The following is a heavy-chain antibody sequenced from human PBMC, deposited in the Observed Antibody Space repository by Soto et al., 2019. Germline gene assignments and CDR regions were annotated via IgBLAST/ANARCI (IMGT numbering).Heavy chain of an antibody. CDR3: ARSRSITIFGVVPIDWFDP. CDR2: IYYSGST. V-gene: IGHV4-59*08. CDR1: GGSISSYY. J-gene: IGHJ5*02. Sequence: SETLSLTCTVSGGSISSYYWSWIRQPPGKGLEWIGYIYYSGSTNYNPSLKSRVTISVDTSKNQFSLKLSSVTAADTAVYYCARSRSITIFGVVPIDWFDPWGQGTLVTVSS. D-gene: IGHD3-3*01.